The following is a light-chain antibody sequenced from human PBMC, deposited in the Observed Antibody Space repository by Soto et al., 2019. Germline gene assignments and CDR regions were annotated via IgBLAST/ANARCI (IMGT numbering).Light chain of an antibody. CDR2: DAS. CDR3: HHYNDFPLT. J-gene: IGKJ4*01. Sequence: AIQLTQSPSSLSASVGDRVTITCRASQGISTGLAWYQQKPGRAPKLLIYDASSLEGGVPSRFSGSGSGTDFTLTINSLQPEDFVTYYCHHYNDFPLTFGGGTKVDIK. CDR1: QGISTG. V-gene: IGKV1D-13*01.